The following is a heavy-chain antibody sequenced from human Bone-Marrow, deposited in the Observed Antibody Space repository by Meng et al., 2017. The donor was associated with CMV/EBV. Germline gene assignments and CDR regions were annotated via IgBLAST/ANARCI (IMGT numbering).Heavy chain of an antibody. CDR1: GGSVSSGSYY. J-gene: IGHJ6*02. CDR3: ASLRFLEWLLKVSYYGMDV. Sequence: SETLSLTCTVSGGSVSSGSYYWSWIRQPPGKGLEWIGYIYYSGSTNYNPSLKSRVTISVDTSKNQFSLKLSSVTAADTAVYYCASLRFLEWLLKVSYYGMDVWGQGTTVTVSS. D-gene: IGHD3-3*01. CDR2: IYYSGST. V-gene: IGHV4-61*01.